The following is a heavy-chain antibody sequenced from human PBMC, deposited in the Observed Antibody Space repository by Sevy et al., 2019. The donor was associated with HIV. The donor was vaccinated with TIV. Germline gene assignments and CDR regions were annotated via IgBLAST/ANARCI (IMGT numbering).Heavy chain of an antibody. CDR3: AKDVVAVVGDAFDV. CDR2: LSYDAADT. D-gene: IGHD2-15*01. Sequence: GGSLRLSCAASGFALNSFAMHWVRQTPDKGLEWLAVLSYDAADTYYADSVKGRFTISRDNSKNTLYLQMDSLRAEDTAVYYCAKDVVAVVGDAFDVWGQGTMVTVSS. CDR1: GFALNSFA. V-gene: IGHV3-30*07. J-gene: IGHJ3*01.